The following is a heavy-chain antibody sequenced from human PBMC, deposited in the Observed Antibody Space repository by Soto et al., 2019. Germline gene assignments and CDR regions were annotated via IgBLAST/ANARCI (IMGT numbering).Heavy chain of an antibody. CDR2: INESGST. J-gene: IGHJ4*02. Sequence: QVQLQQWGAGLVKPSETLSLSCAVYGQSFSGHSWAWIRQPPGKGLEWIGEINESGSTYYNPSLKSRVTRSSDTSKNQFSLKLSSVSAADTAAYFCARGSGIVALPGELEDVNYDYWGQGTLVNVSS. V-gene: IGHV4-34*01. CDR1: GQSFSGHS. CDR3: ARGSGIVALPGELEDVNYDY. D-gene: IGHD1-1*01.